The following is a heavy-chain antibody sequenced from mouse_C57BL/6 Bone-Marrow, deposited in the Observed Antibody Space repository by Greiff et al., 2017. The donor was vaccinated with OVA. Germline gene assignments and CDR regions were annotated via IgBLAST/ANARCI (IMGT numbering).Heavy chain of an antibody. CDR1: GYTFTSYW. V-gene: IGHV1-5*01. J-gene: IGHJ4*01. CDR2: IYPGNSDT. CDR3: TRRKMYYYGSSYRDAMDY. Sequence: EVQLQQSGTVLARPGASVKMSCKTSGYTFTSYWMHWVKQRPGQGLEWIGAIYPGNSDTRYNPKFKGKAKLTAVTSASTAYMELSSLTNEDSAVYYCTRRKMYYYGSSYRDAMDYWGQGTSGTVSS. D-gene: IGHD1-1*01.